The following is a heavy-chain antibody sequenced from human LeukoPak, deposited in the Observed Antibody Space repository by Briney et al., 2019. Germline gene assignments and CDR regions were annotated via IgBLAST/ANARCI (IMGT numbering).Heavy chain of an antibody. CDR1: GGSISRYY. V-gene: IGHV4-4*07. Sequence: SETLSLTCSVSGGSISRYYWSWIRQPAGKGLEWIGRIYSSGSTNYNPSLKSRVTMALDTSKNQFSLKLSSVIAADTAVYYCATRSGSYRLFDYWGQGTLVTVSS. D-gene: IGHD1-26*01. J-gene: IGHJ4*02. CDR3: ATRSGSYRLFDY. CDR2: IYSSGST.